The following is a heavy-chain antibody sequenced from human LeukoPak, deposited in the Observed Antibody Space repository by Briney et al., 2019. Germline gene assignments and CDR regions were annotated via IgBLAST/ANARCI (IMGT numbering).Heavy chain of an antibody. V-gene: IGHV4-39*01. J-gene: IGHJ4*02. Sequence: SSETLSLTCSVSGGSISTNDYYWDWIRQPPGMGLEYIGSIYYSGSTYYNPSLKSRVTISVDTSKNQFSLRLSSVTAADTAVYYCARHWGSSSLFDYWGQGTLVTVSS. D-gene: IGHD6-6*01. CDR1: GGSISTNDYY. CDR2: IYYSGST. CDR3: ARHWGSSSLFDY.